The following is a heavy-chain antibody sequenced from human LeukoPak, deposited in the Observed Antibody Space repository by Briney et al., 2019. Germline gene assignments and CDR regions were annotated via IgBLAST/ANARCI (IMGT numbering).Heavy chain of an antibody. CDR2: FILIFGSA. V-gene: IGHV1-69*13. CDR1: GGTLANYA. CDR3: ARGGVGLAVAAYFDF. Sequence: SVNVSCKASGGTLANYAVSWVRHAPGQGLGWMGGFILIFGSATYAKQSQGRLTMTADESTSTASIELSSLRSEEKTVYFCARGGVGLAVAAYFDFWGQGTLVTVSS. D-gene: IGHD6-19*01. J-gene: IGHJ4*02.